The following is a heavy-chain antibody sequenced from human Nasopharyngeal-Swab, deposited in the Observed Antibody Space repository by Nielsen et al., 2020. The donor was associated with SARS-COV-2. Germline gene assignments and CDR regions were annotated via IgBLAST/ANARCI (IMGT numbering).Heavy chain of an antibody. D-gene: IGHD3-16*02. V-gene: IGHV4-34*01. Sequence: SETLSLTCAVSGGSFSDYYWSWIRQPPGKGLDGIGEMNHGGSTFYNPSLRGRVTISVDPSKDHFSLKLRSVTAADTAVYYCAATRYRDASGFYFDYWGQGTLVTVSS. CDR3: AATRYRDASGFYFDY. J-gene: IGHJ4*02. CDR2: MNHGGST. CDR1: GGSFSDYY.